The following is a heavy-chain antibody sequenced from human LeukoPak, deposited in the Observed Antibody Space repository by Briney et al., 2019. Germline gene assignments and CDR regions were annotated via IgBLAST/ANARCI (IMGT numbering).Heavy chain of an antibody. Sequence: SETLSLTCTVSGGSISSSSYYWGWIRQPPGKGLEWIGSIYYSGSTYYNPSLKSRVTISVDTSKNQFSLKLSSVTAADTAVYYCASPPLYYGSGSPNLPWGQGTLVTVSS. J-gene: IGHJ5*02. V-gene: IGHV4-39*01. CDR1: GGSISSSSYY. CDR3: ASPPLYYGSGSPNLP. D-gene: IGHD3-10*01. CDR2: IYYSGST.